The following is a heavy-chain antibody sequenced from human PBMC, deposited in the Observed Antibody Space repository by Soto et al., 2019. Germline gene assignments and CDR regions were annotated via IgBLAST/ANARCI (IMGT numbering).Heavy chain of an antibody. Sequence: GGSLRLSCVASGLTFSTYVMSWVRQAPGKGLEWVSAISGSGTNTYYADSVKGRFTISRDNSQNTLYLQMNSLRAEDTAVYYCAKEKATTTCFDYWGQGTLVTVSS. J-gene: IGHJ4*02. CDR2: ISGSGTNT. D-gene: IGHD1-1*01. CDR1: GLTFSTYV. CDR3: AKEKATTTCFDY. V-gene: IGHV3-23*01.